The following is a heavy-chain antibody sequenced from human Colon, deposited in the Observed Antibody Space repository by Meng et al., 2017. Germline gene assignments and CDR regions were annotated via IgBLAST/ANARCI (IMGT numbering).Heavy chain of an antibody. V-gene: IGHV4-34*01. CDR2: INHSGST. CDR3: ARGWGYCSSTSCYFLDY. CDR1: GGSFSGYY. Sequence: LPPWGAVLLKPSETLSLTCAVYGGSFSGYYWSWNRQPPGKGLEWIGEINHSGSTNYNPSLKSRVTISVDTSKNQFSLKLSSVTAADTAVYYCARGWGYCSSTSCYFLDYWGQGTLVTVPS. J-gene: IGHJ4*02. D-gene: IGHD2-2*01.